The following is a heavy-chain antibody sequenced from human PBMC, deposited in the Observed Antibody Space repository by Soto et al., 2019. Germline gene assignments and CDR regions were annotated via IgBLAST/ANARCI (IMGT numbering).Heavy chain of an antibody. Sequence: EVQLVESGGGLVQPGGSLRLSCAASGFTFSSYWMHWVRQVPGTGLVWVSRLYTDGSRTSYADSVEGRFTISRDNAKNTLYLQMNSLRAEDTAVYYCARGAGGYYYMDVWGKGTTVTVSS. J-gene: IGHJ6*03. D-gene: IGHD3-10*01. CDR1: GFTFSSYW. V-gene: IGHV3-74*01. CDR2: LYTDGSRT. CDR3: ARGAGGYYYMDV.